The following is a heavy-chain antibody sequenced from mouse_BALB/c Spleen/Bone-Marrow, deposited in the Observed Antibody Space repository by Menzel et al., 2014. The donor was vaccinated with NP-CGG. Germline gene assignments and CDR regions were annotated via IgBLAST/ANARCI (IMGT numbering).Heavy chain of an antibody. Sequence: VMLVESGPGLVQPSQSLSITCTVSGFSLTSYGVHWVRQSPGKGLEWLGVIWSGGSTDYNAAFTSRLSISKDNSKSQVFFKMNSLQANDTAIYYCARKAISPYAMDYWGQGTSVTVSP. J-gene: IGHJ4*01. CDR1: GFSLTSYG. V-gene: IGHV2-2*02. CDR2: IWSGGST. CDR3: ARKAISPYAMDY.